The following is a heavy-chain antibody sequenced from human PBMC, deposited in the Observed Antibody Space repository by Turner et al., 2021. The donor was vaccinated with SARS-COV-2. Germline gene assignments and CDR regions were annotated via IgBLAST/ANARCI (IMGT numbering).Heavy chain of an antibody. CDR3: ATGTPLGYQNWFDP. V-gene: IGHV1-24*01. J-gene: IGHJ5*02. CDR1: GYTLIALS. Sequence: QVQLLQSGAEAKKPRASVKVSCKVSGYTLIALSIHCVRQAPGKGLEWMGGFDPEDGETIYAQKFQGRVTMTEDTSTDTAYMELSSLRSEDTAVYYCATGTPLGYQNWFDPWGQGTLVTVSS. CDR2: FDPEDGET. D-gene: IGHD2-2*01.